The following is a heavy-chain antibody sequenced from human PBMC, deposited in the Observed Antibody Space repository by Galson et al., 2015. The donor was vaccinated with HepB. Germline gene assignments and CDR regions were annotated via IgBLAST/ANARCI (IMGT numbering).Heavy chain of an antibody. V-gene: IGHV5-10-1*01. CDR1: GYSFTSYW. CDR2: IDPSDSYT. CDR3: ARLLFGYSSSWYVPIRDYYGMDV. J-gene: IGHJ6*02. Sequence: QSGAEVKKPGESLRISCKGSGYSFTSYWISWVRQMPGKGLEWMGRIDPSDSYTNYSPSFQGHVTISADKSISTAYLQWSSLKASDTAMYYCARLLFGYSSSWYVPIRDYYGMDVWGQGTTVTVSS. D-gene: IGHD6-13*01.